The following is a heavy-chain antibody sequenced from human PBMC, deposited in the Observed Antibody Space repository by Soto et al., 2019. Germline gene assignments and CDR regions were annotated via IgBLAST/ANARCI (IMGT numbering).Heavy chain of an antibody. CDR3: ARVRQRVGHYYYYKDV. CDR2: ISAYNGNT. D-gene: IGHD6-6*01. Sequence: ASVKVSCKASGYTFTNYGITWVRQAPGQGLEWMGWISAYNGNTHYTQRLQGRVTMTTDTSTSTAYMELRGLRSDDTAVYYCARVRQRVGHYYYYKDVWRKGTTDTVSS. J-gene: IGHJ6*03. CDR1: GYTFTNYG. V-gene: IGHV1-18*01.